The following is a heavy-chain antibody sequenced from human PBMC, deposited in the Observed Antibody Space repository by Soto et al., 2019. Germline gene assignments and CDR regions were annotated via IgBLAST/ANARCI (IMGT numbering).Heavy chain of an antibody. J-gene: IGHJ5*02. CDR2: IWYDGSNK. CDR1: GFTFSSYG. Sequence: QVQLVESGGGVVQPGRSLRLSCAASGFTFSSYGMHWVRQAPGKGLEWVAVIWYDGSNKYYADSVKGRFTICRDNSKNTLYLQMNSLRAEDTAVYYCAMLGGKAGDWFDPWGQGTLVTVSS. V-gene: IGHV3-33*01. CDR3: AMLGGKAGDWFDP. D-gene: IGHD3-16*01.